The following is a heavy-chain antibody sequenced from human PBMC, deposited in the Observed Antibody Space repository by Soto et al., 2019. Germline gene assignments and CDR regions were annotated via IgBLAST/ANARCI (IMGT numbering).Heavy chain of an antibody. CDR3: ARRGDQIYINAFDI. J-gene: IGHJ3*02. CDR1: GGTFSTYT. Sequence: QVQLVQSGAEVQKPGSSVKVSCRASGGTFSTYTFTWVRQAPGQGLEWMGGIITIFNTATYAQKFQGRVTITAAESTSTAYMELSSLKSEDTAVYYCARRGDQIYINAFDIWGQWTMVTVSS. V-gene: IGHV1-69*01. D-gene: IGHD2-21*02. CDR2: IITIFNTA.